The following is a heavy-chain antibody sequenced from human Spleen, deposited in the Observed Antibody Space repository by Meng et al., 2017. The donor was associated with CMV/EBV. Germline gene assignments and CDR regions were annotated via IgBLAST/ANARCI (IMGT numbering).Heavy chain of an antibody. J-gene: IGHJ4*02. Sequence: SSRVNHWTWIRQPPGKGLECIGEINHSGSTNYHPSLKSRVTISVDMSKNQFSLRLSSVTAADTAVYYCARRGSRHVTLFQILTGYDYWGQGALVTVSS. CDR2: INHSGST. D-gene: IGHD3-9*01. CDR3: ARRGSRHVTLFQILTGYDY. CDR1: SSRVNH. V-gene: IGHV4-34*01.